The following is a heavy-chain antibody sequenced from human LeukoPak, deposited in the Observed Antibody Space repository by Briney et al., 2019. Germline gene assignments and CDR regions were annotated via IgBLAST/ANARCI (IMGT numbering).Heavy chain of an antibody. D-gene: IGHD3-3*01. J-gene: IGHJ4*02. Sequence: PGGSLRLSCAASGFTFSSYAMSWVRQAPGKGLEWVSAISGSGGSTYYADSVKGRFTISRDNSKNTLYLQMNSLRAEDTAVYYCAKATLRFLEWLLSDYWGQGTLVTVSS. CDR3: AKATLRFLEWLLSDY. CDR1: GFTFSSYA. CDR2: ISGSGGST. V-gene: IGHV3-23*01.